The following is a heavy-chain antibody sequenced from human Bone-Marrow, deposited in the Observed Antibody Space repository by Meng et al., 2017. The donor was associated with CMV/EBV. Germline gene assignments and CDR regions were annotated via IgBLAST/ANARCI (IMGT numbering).Heavy chain of an antibody. V-gene: IGHV4-34*01. CDR3: AGGPHPSYCSSTSCYTWFDP. CDR2: INHSGST. CDR1: GGSFSGYY. Sequence: SETLSLTCAVYGGSFSGYYWSWIRQPPGKGLEWIGEINHSGSTNYNPSLKSRVTISVDTSKNQFSLKLSSVTAADTAVYYCAGGPHPSYCSSTSCYTWFDPWGQGTLVTVSS. D-gene: IGHD2-2*02. J-gene: IGHJ5*02.